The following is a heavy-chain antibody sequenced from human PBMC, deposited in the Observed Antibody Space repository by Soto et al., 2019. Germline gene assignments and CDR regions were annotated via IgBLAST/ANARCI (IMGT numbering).Heavy chain of an antibody. CDR2: IYYSGST. CDR1: GGSISSYY. J-gene: IGHJ3*02. V-gene: IGHV4-59*08. D-gene: IGHD6-13*01. Sequence: PSETLSLTCTVYGGSISSYYWSWIRQPPGKGLEWIGYIYYSGSTNYNPSLKSRVTISVGTSKNQFPLKLSSVTAADTAVYYCARLYSSRWYEAFDIWGQGTMGTVSS. CDR3: ARLYSSRWYEAFDI.